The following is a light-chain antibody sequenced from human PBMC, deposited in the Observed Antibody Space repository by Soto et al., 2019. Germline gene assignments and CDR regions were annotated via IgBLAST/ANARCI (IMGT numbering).Light chain of an antibody. CDR3: QQYTGSPWT. J-gene: IGKJ1*01. Sequence: EIVLTQSPGPLSLSPGERATLSCRASQSVSSSYLAWYQQRPGQAPRLLIYGASSRATGIPDRFSGSGSGTDFTLTISRLEPEDFAVYYCQQYTGSPWTVGQGTKVEIK. CDR2: GAS. CDR1: QSVSSSY. V-gene: IGKV3-20*01.